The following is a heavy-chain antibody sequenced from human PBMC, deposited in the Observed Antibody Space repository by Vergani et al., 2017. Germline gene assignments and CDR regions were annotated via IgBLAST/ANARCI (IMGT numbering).Heavy chain of an antibody. Sequence: EVQLVESGGGLVQPGGSLRLSCAASGFTFSSYWMSWVRQAPGKGLEWVANIKQDGSEKYYVDSVKGRFTISRDNAKNSLYLQMNSLRAEDTAVYYCAREDIVVVPAAISYYYYYYMDVWGKGTTVTVSS. J-gene: IGHJ6*03. CDR1: GFTFSSYW. V-gene: IGHV3-7*03. CDR3: AREDIVVVPAAISYYYYYYMDV. CDR2: IKQDGSEK. D-gene: IGHD2-2*02.